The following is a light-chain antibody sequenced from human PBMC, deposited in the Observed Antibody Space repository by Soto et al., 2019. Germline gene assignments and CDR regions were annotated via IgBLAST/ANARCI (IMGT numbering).Light chain of an antibody. CDR2: GAS. J-gene: IGKJ1*01. CDR3: PQYGSSRT. V-gene: IGKV3-20*01. CDR1: QSVSSSY. Sequence: EIVLTQSPGTLSLSPGERATLSCRASQSVSSSYLAWYQQKPGQAPRLLIYGASSRATGIPDRFSGSGSGTDFPLNHSRLEPEDFAVYYCPQYGSSRTFRQGTKVEIK.